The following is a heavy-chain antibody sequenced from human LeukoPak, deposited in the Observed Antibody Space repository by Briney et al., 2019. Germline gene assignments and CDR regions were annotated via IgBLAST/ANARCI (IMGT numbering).Heavy chain of an antibody. CDR3: ARAIGIAAAGSQY. J-gene: IGHJ4*02. D-gene: IGHD6-13*01. V-gene: IGHV3-21*01. Sequence: GGSLRLSCAASGFTFSSYSMNWVRQAPGKGLEWVSSISSSSSYIYYADSVKGRFTISRDNAKNSLYLQMNSLRAEDTAVYYCARAIGIAAAGSQYWGQGTLVTVSS. CDR1: GFTFSSYS. CDR2: ISSSSSYI.